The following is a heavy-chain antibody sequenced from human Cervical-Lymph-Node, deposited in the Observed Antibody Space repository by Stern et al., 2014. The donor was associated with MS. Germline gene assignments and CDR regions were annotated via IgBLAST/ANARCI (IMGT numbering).Heavy chain of an antibody. CDR2: VNLNVGTT. Sequence: VQLKESGAEVKKPVASVKLSCKASGFTFSTYHMHWVRQAPGQGLPWVGLVNLNVGTTDYAKEFLCRITMSRYTSTSTLYMELSSLRSEDTALYYCAREVVATPIHLKAFDLWGQGTMITVSS. D-gene: IGHD2-21*02. CDR3: AREVVATPIHLKAFDL. V-gene: IGHV1-46*01. CDR1: GFTFSTYH. J-gene: IGHJ3*01.